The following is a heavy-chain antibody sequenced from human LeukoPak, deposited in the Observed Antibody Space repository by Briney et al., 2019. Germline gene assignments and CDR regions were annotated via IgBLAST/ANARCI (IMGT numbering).Heavy chain of an antibody. CDR1: GFSFINAW. J-gene: IGHJ4*02. CDR2: IKSKADGGTT. CDR3: STFTL. Sequence: GGSLRLSCAASGFSFINAWMTWVRQAPGKGLEWVGRIKSKADGGTTDYAAPVKGRFSVSRDDSKNTFYLQMNSLKTEDTAVYYCSTFTLWGQGTPVTVSS. V-gene: IGHV3-15*01.